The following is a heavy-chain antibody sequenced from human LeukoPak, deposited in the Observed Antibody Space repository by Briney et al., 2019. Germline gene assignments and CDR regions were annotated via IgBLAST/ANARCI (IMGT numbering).Heavy chain of an antibody. D-gene: IGHD3-16*02. CDR3: ARRGGYPDY. Sequence: SETLSLTCAVYGGSFSGYYWSWIRQPPGKGLEWIGEINHSGSTNYNPSLKSRVTISVNTSKNQFSLKLSSVTAADTAVYYCARRGGYPDYWGQGTLVTVSS. CDR2: INHSGST. J-gene: IGHJ4*02. V-gene: IGHV4-34*01. CDR1: GGSFSGYY.